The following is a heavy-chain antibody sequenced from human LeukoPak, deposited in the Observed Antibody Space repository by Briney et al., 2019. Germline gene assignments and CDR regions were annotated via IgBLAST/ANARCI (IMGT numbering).Heavy chain of an antibody. CDR3: ARAISLIEQWYFDY. CDR2: IYYSGST. Sequence: PSETLSLTCTVSGGSISSSSYYWGWIRQPPGKGLEWIGSIYYSGSTYYNPSLKSRVTISVDRSKNQFSLKLSSVTAADTAVYYCARAISLIEQWYFDYWGQGTLVTVSS. D-gene: IGHD6-19*01. V-gene: IGHV4-39*07. CDR1: GGSISSSSYY. J-gene: IGHJ4*02.